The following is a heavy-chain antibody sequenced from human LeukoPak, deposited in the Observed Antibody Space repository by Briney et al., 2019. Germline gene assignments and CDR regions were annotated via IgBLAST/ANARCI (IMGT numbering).Heavy chain of an antibody. Sequence: SETLSLTCTVSGGSISSYYWSWIRQPPGKGLEGIGYIYTSGSTNYKPSLKSRVTISVDTSKNQFSLKLSSVTAADTAVYYCARDMVRGSYGVGFDPWGQGTLVTVSS. J-gene: IGHJ5*02. CDR1: GGSISSYY. CDR3: ARDMVRGSYGVGFDP. V-gene: IGHV4-59*01. D-gene: IGHD3-16*01. CDR2: IYTSGST.